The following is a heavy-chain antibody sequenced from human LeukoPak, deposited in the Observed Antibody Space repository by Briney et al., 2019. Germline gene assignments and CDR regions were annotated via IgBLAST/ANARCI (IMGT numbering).Heavy chain of an antibody. V-gene: IGHV4-4*07. Sequence: SETLSLTCTVSGGSINSYYWSWIRQPAGKGLEWIGRIYTSGSTNYNPSLKSRVTMSADTSKNQFSLNLSSVTAADTAVYYCVRVPAAGTGPDSWGQGILVSVSS. D-gene: IGHD6-13*01. CDR3: VRVPAAGTGPDS. CDR2: IYTSGST. J-gene: IGHJ4*02. CDR1: GGSINSYY.